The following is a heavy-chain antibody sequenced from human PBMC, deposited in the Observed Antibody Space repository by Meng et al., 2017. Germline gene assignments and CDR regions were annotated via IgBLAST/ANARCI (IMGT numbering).Heavy chain of an antibody. D-gene: IGHD3-22*01. V-gene: IGHV3-15*01. Sequence: GESLKISCAASGFTFSNAWMSWVRQAPGKGLEWVGRIKSKTDGGTTDYAAPVKGRFTISRDNSKNTLYLQMNSLRAEDTAVYYCAKDLSGYYDSSGYLDYWGQGTLVTVSS. J-gene: IGHJ4*02. CDR2: IKSKTDGGTT. CDR3: AKDLSGYYDSSGYLDY. CDR1: GFTFSNAW.